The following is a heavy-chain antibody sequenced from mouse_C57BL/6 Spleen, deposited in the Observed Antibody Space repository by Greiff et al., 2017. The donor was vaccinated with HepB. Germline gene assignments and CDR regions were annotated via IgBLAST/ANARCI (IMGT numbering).Heavy chain of an antibody. D-gene: IGHD1-1*01. Sequence: EVQLQQSGPELVKPGASVKISCKASGYTFTDYYMNWVKQSHGKSLEWIGDINPNNGGTSYNQKFKGKATLTVDKSSSTAYMELRSLTSEDSAVYYCARRGNYYGSRARYFDVWGTGTTVTVSS. J-gene: IGHJ1*03. V-gene: IGHV1-26*01. CDR3: ARRGNYYGSRARYFDV. CDR1: GYTFTDYY. CDR2: INPNNGGT.